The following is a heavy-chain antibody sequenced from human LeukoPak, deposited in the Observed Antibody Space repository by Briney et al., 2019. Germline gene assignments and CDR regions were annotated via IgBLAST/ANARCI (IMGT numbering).Heavy chain of an antibody. V-gene: IGHV1-69*04. J-gene: IGHJ6*02. CDR1: GGTFSSYA. CDR2: IIPILGIA. CDR3: ARQDYGGNSGYYYYYYGMDV. D-gene: IGHD4-23*01. Sequence: SVKVSCKASGGTFSSYAIIWVRQAPGQGLEWMGRIIPILGIANYAQKFQGRVTITADKSTSTAYMELSSLRSEDTAVYYCARQDYGGNSGYYYYYYGMDVWGQGTTVTVSS.